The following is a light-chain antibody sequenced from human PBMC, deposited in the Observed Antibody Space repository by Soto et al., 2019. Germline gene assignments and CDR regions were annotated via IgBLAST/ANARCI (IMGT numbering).Light chain of an antibody. CDR3: QQYFEWPPMT. CDR1: ETVATN. CDR2: GAS. J-gene: IGKJ1*01. Sequence: MTQSPSTLSPCVGDRVTITCRASETVATNLAWYQQKPGQAPRLLISGASTRAAGISDRFRGSGSGTEFTLTISSLRSEDSAIYYCQQYFEWPPMTFGQGTKVDIK. V-gene: IGKV3-15*01.